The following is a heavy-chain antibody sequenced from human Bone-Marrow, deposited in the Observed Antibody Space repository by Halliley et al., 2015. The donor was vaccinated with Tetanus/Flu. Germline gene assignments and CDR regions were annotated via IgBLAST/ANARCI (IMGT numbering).Heavy chain of an antibody. Sequence: WVAAIGSSSNYINYADSVKGRFTISRDNAKSSLYLQMNNLRTEDTAFYYCVRRPPLQLIGFFDYWGQGALVTVSS. D-gene: IGHD6-6*01. CDR2: IGSSSNYI. CDR3: VRRPPLQLIGFFDY. J-gene: IGHJ4*02. V-gene: IGHV3-21*06.